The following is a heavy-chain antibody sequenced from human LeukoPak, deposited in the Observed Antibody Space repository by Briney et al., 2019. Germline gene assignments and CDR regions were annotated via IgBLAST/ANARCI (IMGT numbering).Heavy chain of an antibody. CDR1: GGSISSYY. CDR2: IYTSGST. J-gene: IGHJ4*02. V-gene: IGHV4-4*07. CDR3: ARARYYYDSSGRSPYFDY. Sequence: PSKTLSLTCTVSGGSISSYYWSWIRQPAGKGLEWIGRIYTSGSTNYNPSLKSRVTMSVDTSKNQFSLKLSSVTAADTAVYYCARARYYYDSSGRSPYFDYWGQGTLVTVSS. D-gene: IGHD3-22*01.